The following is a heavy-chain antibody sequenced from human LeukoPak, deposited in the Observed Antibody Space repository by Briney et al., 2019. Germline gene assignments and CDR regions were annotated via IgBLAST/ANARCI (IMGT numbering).Heavy chain of an antibody. J-gene: IGHJ6*03. Sequence: SETLSLTCAVYGGSFSGYYWSWIRQPPGKGLEWIGEINHSGSTNYNPSLKRRVTISVDTSKNQFSLKLSSVTAADTAVYYCARLDIVVVPAASIYYFYMDVWGKGTTVTVSS. V-gene: IGHV4-34*01. CDR2: INHSGST. CDR3: ARLDIVVVPAASIYYFYMDV. D-gene: IGHD2-2*01. CDR1: GGSFSGYY.